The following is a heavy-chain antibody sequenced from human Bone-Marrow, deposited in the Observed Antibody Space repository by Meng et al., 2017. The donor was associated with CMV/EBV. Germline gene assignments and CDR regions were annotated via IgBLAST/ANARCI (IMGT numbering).Heavy chain of an antibody. D-gene: IGHD3-3*02. V-gene: IGHV4-39*07. Sequence: TVSGGSISSSSYYWGWIRQPPGKGLEWIGSIYYSGSTYYNPSLKSRVTISVDTSKNQFSLKLSSVTAADMAVYYCARDSTWPDNWFDPWGQGTLVTVSS. J-gene: IGHJ5*02. CDR3: ARDSTWPDNWFDP. CDR2: IYYSGST. CDR1: GGSISSSSYY.